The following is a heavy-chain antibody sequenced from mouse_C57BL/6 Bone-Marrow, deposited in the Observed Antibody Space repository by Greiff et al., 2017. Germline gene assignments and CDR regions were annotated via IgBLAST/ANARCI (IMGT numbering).Heavy chain of an antibody. CDR3: ARRSNYPYYYAMDY. J-gene: IGHJ4*01. D-gene: IGHD2-5*01. CDR1: GYTFTSYW. V-gene: IGHV1-55*01. Sequence: QVQLQQPGAELVKPGASVKMSCKASGYTFTSYWITWVKQRPGQGLEWIGDIYPGSGSTNYNEKFKSKATLTVDTSSSTAYMQLSCLTSEDSAVYYCARRSNYPYYYAMDYWGQGTSVTVSS. CDR2: IYPGSGST.